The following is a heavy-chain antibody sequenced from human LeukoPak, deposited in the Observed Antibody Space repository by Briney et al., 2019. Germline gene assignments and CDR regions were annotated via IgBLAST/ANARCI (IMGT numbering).Heavy chain of an antibody. J-gene: IGHJ4*02. CDR1: GFTFSSYG. CDR3: ARETGSYYDY. CDR2: ISYDGRNK. D-gene: IGHD1-26*01. V-gene: IGHV3-30*03. Sequence: GRSLRLSCAASGFTFSSYGMHWVRQAPGKGLEWVAVISYDGRNKYYADSVKGRFTISRDNSENTLYLQMNSLRAEDTAVYYCARETGSYYDYWGQGTPVTVSS.